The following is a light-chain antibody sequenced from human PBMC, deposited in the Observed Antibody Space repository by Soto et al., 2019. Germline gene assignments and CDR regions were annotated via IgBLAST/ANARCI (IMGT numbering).Light chain of an antibody. CDR2: TNS. CDR1: SSNIGTNT. Sequence: QSVLTQPPSASGTPGQRVSISCSGGSSNIGTNTVNWYQKFPGTAPKLLISTNSQRPSWVPDRFSGSKSGTSASLAISGLRSEDEADYYCAAWDDNVYVFGTGTKLTVL. J-gene: IGLJ1*01. V-gene: IGLV1-44*01. CDR3: AAWDDNVYV.